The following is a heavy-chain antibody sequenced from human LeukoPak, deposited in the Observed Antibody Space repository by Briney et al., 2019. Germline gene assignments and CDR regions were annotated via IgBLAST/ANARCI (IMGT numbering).Heavy chain of an antibody. CDR3: ARLEYYYDSSVYFQLFDY. CDR2: INPNSGGT. Sequence: ASVKVSCKASGYTFTGYYMHWVRQAPGQGLEWMGRINPNSGGTNYAQKFQGRVTMTRDTSISTAYMELSRLRSDDTAVYYCARLEYYYDSSVYFQLFDYGGQGTRVTVSS. D-gene: IGHD3-22*01. J-gene: IGHJ4*02. CDR1: GYTFTGYY. V-gene: IGHV1-2*06.